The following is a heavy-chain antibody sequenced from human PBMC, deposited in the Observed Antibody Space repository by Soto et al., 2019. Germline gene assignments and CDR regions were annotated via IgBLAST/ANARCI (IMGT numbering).Heavy chain of an antibody. D-gene: IGHD3-10*01. CDR1: SGSISSPNW. CDR3: ARQAPYGSVRIYDY. J-gene: IGHJ4*02. V-gene: IGHV4-4*02. CDR2: IYHSGST. Sequence: LSLTCAVSSGSISSPNWWSWVRQPPGKGLEWIGEIYHSGSTRYNPSLQSRVTISVDTSKNQFSLRLTSVAAADTAVYYCARQAPYGSVRIYDYWGQGSLVTVSS.